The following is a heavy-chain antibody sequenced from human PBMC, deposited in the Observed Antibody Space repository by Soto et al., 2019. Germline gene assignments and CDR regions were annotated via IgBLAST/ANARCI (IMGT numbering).Heavy chain of an antibody. CDR2: IIPIFGTA. D-gene: IGHD3-22*01. J-gene: IGHJ4*02. CDR1: GGTFSSYA. V-gene: IGHV1-69*12. CDR3: ASHYDSSGYYYRGLDY. Sequence: QVQLVQSGAEVKKPGSSVKVSCKASGGTFSSYAISWVRQAPGQGLEWMGGIIPIFGTADYAQKFQGRVTIPADESTSPGNMELSSLRSEDTAVYYCASHYDSSGYYYRGLDYWGQGTLVTVSS.